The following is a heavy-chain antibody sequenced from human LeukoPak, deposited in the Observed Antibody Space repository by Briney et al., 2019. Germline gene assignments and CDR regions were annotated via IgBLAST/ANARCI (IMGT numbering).Heavy chain of an antibody. J-gene: IGHJ5*02. D-gene: IGHD6-13*01. Sequence: SETLSLTCTVSGGSISSYYWSWIRQPPGKGLEWIGYIYYSGSTNYNPSLKSRVTISVDTSKNQFSLKLSSVTAADTAVYYCAREMWSAAATTYDWFDPWGQGTLVTVSS. CDR2: IYYSGST. CDR3: AREMWSAAATTYDWFDP. CDR1: GGSISSYY. V-gene: IGHV4-59*01.